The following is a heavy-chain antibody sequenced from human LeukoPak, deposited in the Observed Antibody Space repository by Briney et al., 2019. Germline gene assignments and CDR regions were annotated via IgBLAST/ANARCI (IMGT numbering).Heavy chain of an antibody. CDR3: ARVGQWLVGGDY. J-gene: IGHJ4*02. V-gene: IGHV3-66*01. CDR1: GFTVSSNY. Sequence: GGSLRLSCAASGFTVSSNYMSWVRQAPGKGLEWVSVIYSGGSTYYADSVKGRFTISRDNSKNTPYLQMNSLRAEDTAVYYCARVGQWLVGGDYWGQGTLVTVSS. D-gene: IGHD6-19*01. CDR2: IYSGGST.